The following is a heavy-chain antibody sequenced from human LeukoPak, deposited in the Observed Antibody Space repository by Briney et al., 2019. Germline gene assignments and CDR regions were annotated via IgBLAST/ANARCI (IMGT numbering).Heavy chain of an antibody. D-gene: IGHD3-3*01. Sequence: GGSLRLSCAASGFTFSSYSMNWVRQAPGKGLEWVSSISSSSSYIYYADSVKGRLTISRDNAKNSLYLQMNSLRAEDTAVYYCARDLVGDFWSGPANDAFDIWGQGTMVTVSS. V-gene: IGHV3-21*01. CDR3: ARDLVGDFWSGPANDAFDI. CDR1: GFTFSSYS. J-gene: IGHJ3*02. CDR2: ISSSSSYI.